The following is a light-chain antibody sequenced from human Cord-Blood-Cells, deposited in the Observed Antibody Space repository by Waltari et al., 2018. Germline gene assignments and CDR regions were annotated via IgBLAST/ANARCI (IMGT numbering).Light chain of an antibody. CDR1: QRISSY. Sequence: DIQMTQSPSSLSTSVGDRVTITCRASQRISSYLNWYQQKPGKATKLLIYASSSLQSWVPSRFIGSRAGTDFTLTISSLQPEDFATYYGQQSYSTPRTFGQGTKLEIK. CDR2: ASS. CDR3: QQSYSTPRT. J-gene: IGKJ2*01. V-gene: IGKV1-39*01.